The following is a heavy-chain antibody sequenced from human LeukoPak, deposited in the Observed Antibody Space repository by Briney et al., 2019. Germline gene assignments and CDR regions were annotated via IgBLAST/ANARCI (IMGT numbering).Heavy chain of an antibody. CDR3: ARTNGRNWGTHFDH. CDR2: INWNSGTK. CDR1: GFTFDDYG. D-gene: IGHD7-27*01. V-gene: IGHV3-9*03. Sequence: PGRSLRLSCAASGFTFDDYGMHWVRQAPGKGLEWVSGINWNSGTKAYADSAKGRFTISRDNAKNSLYLQMNSLRAEDMGLYYCARTNGRNWGTHFDHRGQGTLVTVSS. J-gene: IGHJ4*02.